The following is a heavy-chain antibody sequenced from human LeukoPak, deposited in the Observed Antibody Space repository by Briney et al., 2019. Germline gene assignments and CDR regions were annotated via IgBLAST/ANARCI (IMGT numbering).Heavy chain of an antibody. CDR1: GFTFSSYG. J-gene: IGHJ4*02. CDR3: ARGYSWSGYIYDY. CDR2: IWYDGSNK. D-gene: IGHD3-3*01. V-gene: IGHV3-33*01. Sequence: HPGGSLRLSCAASGFTFSSYGMHWVRQAPGKGLEWVAVIWYDGSNKYYADSVKGRFTIPRDDAKNSVYLQMNSLRAEDTAVYYCARGYSWSGYIYDYWGQGTLVTVSS.